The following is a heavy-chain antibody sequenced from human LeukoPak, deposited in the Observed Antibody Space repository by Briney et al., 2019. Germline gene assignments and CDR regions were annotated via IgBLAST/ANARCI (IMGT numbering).Heavy chain of an antibody. D-gene: IGHD3-16*01. V-gene: IGHV1-18*01. CDR3: SRDSTFWEAVDFNF. J-gene: IGHJ4*02. CDR2: INANNGKT. CDR1: GYNFNTFS. Sequence: GASVKVSCKASGYNFNTFSIAWVRQAPGQGLEWMGWINANNGKTHYAQKFHDRVTMTTDTSTNTAYLELRSLKSDDTAMYYCSRDSTFWEAVDFNFWGQGTLVTVSS.